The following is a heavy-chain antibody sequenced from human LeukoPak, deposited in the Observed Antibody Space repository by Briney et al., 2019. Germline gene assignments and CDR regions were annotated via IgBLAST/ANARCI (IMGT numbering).Heavy chain of an antibody. CDR3: ARGGLSVAFDI. V-gene: IGHV1-3*01. CDR1: GYTFSDYA. CDR2: IDAGNGDT. Sequence: GASVKVSCKASGYTFSDYAMHWVRQAPGQRFEWMGWIDAGNGDTRYSQKFQGRVTITRDTSASTAYIELRSLRSEDTAMYYCARGGLSVAFDIWGQGTMVTVSS. J-gene: IGHJ3*02. D-gene: IGHD3-16*01.